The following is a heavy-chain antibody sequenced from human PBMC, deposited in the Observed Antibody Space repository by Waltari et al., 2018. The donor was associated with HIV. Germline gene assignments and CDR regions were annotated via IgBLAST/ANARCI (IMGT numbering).Heavy chain of an antibody. Sequence: QLQLQESGPALVKPSETLSLTCTVSGGSVSSSSSLLGWIRQPPGQGLEWIGRIYYTGRAYYNPTLKSRVTISVDTSKNQFSLKVTSVTAADTAVYYCARHALRVGAAYWNFDLWGRGTLVTVSS. CDR3: ARHALRVGAAYWNFDL. CDR2: IYYTGRA. J-gene: IGHJ2*01. V-gene: IGHV4-39*01. D-gene: IGHD1-26*01. CDR1: GGSVSSSSSL.